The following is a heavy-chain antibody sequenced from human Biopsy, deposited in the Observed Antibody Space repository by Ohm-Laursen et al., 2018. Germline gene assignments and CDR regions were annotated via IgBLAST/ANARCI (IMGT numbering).Heavy chain of an antibody. CDR3: AGRPWPNAFDI. V-gene: IGHV4-59*01. D-gene: IGHD5-12*01. Sequence: TLSLTCPVSGGSISSYYWNWIRQPPGKGLEWIGYIYYSGSTNYNPSLKSRVTISVDTSRNQFSLKLSSVTAADTAVYYCAGRPWPNAFDIWGQGTMVTVSS. J-gene: IGHJ3*02. CDR2: IYYSGST. CDR1: GGSISSYY.